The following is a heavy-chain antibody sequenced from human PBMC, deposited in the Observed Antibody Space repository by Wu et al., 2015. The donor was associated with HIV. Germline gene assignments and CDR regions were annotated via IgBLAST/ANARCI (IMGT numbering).Heavy chain of an antibody. CDR1: GGSFSSYG. Sequence: QLVQSGAEVRKPGSSVKVSCKASGGSFSSYGISWVRQAPGQGLEWMGGVIPXFGVESYAQKFHDRVKITTDESSITAYMDLSGLSSDDTAMYYCARVSVRRRDCSGASCRVSILDAFNVWGQGTLVTVSS. CDR3: ARVSVRRRDCSGASCRVSILDAFNV. V-gene: IGHV1-69*05. J-gene: IGHJ3*01. D-gene: IGHD2-15*01. CDR2: VIPXFGVE.